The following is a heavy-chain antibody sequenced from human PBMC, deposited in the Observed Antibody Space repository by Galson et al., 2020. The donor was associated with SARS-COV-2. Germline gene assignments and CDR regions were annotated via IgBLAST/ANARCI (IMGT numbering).Heavy chain of an antibody. V-gene: IGHV3-23*01. CDR1: GFTFSSYA. CDR3: AKVDESWELLNYFDY. J-gene: IGHJ4*02. Sequence: GESLKISCAASGFTFSSYAMSWVRQAPGKGLEWVSAISGSGGSTYYADSVKGRFTISRDNSKNTLYLQMNSLRAEDTAVYYCAKVDESWELLNYFDYWGQGTLVTVSS. CDR2: ISGSGGST. D-gene: IGHD1-26*01.